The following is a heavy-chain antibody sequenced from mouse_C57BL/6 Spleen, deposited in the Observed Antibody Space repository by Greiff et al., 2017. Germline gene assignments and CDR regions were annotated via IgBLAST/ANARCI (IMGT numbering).Heavy chain of an antibody. CDR2: IRSKSSNYAT. CDR3: VKRGYYGYGYAMDY. Sequence: EVQLVESGGGLVQPKGSLKLSCAASGFTFNTYAMHWVRQAPGKGLEWVARIRSKSSNYATYYADSVKDRFTISRDDSQSMLYLQMNNLKTEDTAMYYCVKRGYYGYGYAMDYWGQGTSVTVSS. CDR1: GFTFNTYA. V-gene: IGHV10-3*01. D-gene: IGHD2-2*01. J-gene: IGHJ4*01.